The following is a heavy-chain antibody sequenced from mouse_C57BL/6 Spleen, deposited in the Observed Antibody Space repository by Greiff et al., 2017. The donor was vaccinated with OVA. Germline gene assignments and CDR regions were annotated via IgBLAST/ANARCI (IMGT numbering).Heavy chain of an antibody. J-gene: IGHJ1*03. CDR2: INYDGSST. D-gene: IGHD1-1*01. CDR1: GFTFSDYY. V-gene: IGHV5-16*01. CDR3: ARYYYGIFDV. Sequence: VKLMESEGGLVQPGSSMKLSCTASGFTFSDYYMAWVRQVPEKGLEWVANINYDGSSTYYLDSLKSRFIISRDNAKNILYLQMSSLKSEDTATYYCARYYYGIFDVWGTGTTVTVSS.